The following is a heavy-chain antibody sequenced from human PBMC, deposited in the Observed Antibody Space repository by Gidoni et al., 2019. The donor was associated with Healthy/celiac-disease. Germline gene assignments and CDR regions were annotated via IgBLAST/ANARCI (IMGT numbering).Heavy chain of an antibody. CDR1: GGTFSSYA. CDR2: IIPIFGTA. D-gene: IGHD2-15*01. J-gene: IGHJ3*02. Sequence: QVQLVQSGAEVQKPGSSVKVSCKASGGTFSSYAISWVRQAPGQGLEWMGGIIPIFGTANYAQKFQGRVTITADESTSTAYMELSSLRSEDTAVYYCARDALGYCSGGSCYSGAFDIWGQGAMVTVSS. CDR3: ARDALGYCSGGSCYSGAFDI. V-gene: IGHV1-69*01.